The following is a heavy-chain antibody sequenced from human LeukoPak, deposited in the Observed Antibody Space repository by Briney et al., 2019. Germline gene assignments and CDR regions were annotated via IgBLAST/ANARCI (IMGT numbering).Heavy chain of an antibody. Sequence: GGSLRLSCAASGFTFSSYWMSWVRQAPGKGLEWVANIKQDGSEKYYVDSVKGRFTISRNNAKNSLYLQMNSLRAEDTAVYYCARDGVDCGSTSCYNWGAFDIWGQGTMVTVSS. V-gene: IGHV3-7*01. J-gene: IGHJ3*02. CDR2: IKQDGSEK. CDR1: GFTFSSYW. D-gene: IGHD2-2*02. CDR3: ARDGVDCGSTSCYNWGAFDI.